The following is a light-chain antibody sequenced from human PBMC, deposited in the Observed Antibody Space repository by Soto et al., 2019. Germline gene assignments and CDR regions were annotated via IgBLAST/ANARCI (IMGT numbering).Light chain of an antibody. Sequence: DIVMTQSPLXLPVTPGEPASIXCRXSQSLLHXNGYNCLDWYLQKPGQSPQLLIYLGSNRASGVPDRFSGSGSGTDFTLKISRVEAEDVGVYYCMQALQTPRSFGGGTKVEIK. J-gene: IGKJ4*01. CDR1: QSLLHXNGYNC. CDR2: LGS. CDR3: MQALQTPRS. V-gene: IGKV2-28*01.